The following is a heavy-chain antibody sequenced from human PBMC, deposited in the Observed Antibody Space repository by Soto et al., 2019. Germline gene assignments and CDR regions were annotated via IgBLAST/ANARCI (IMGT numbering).Heavy chain of an antibody. CDR2: IVPSVDTT. V-gene: IGHV1-69*18. CDR3: ARCPQPPDTADPYAVDV. Sequence: QVQLVQSGTEVKKPGDSVKVSCKASGGTFSRSGFHWVRQAPGQGLEWMGMIVPSVDTTNYAQKFQARATISADQFTSTVYMELRSLRSEDTAVYYCARCPQPPDTADPYAVDVWGQGTRVIVSS. CDR1: GGTFSRSG. D-gene: IGHD5-18*01. J-gene: IGHJ6*02.